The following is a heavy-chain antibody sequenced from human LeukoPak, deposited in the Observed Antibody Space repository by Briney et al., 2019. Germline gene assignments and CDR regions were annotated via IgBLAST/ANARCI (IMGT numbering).Heavy chain of an antibody. J-gene: IGHJ3*02. CDR2: ISGSGGST. CDR3: AKVNLITMVRGATSHAFDI. D-gene: IGHD3-10*01. V-gene: IGHV3-23*01. Sequence: GGSLRLSCAASGFTFSSYAMSWVRQAPGKGLEWVSAISGSGGSTYYADSVKGRFTISRDNSKNTLYLQMNSLRAEDTAVYYCAKVNLITMVRGATSHAFDIWGQGTMVTVSS. CDR1: GFTFSSYA.